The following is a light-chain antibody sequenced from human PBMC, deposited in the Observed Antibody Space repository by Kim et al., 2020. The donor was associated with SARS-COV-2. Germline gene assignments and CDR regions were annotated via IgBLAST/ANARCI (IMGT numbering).Light chain of an antibody. CDR3: MQDTQRLT. CDR1: QSLVHTDGNIY. CDR2: KVS. Sequence: IVMTQSPLSLPVTLGQPASISCRSSQSLVHTDGNIYLSWFHQRPGQSPRRLIYKVSTRDSGVPDRFSGSGSGTDFTLQISRVEDEDVGIYYCMQDTQRLTFGGGTKVDIK. J-gene: IGKJ4*01. V-gene: IGKV2-30*02.